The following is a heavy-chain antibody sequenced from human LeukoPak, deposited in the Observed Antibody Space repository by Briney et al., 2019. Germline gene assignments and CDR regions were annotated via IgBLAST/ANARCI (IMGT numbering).Heavy chain of an antibody. Sequence: GGSLRLSCAASGFTFSSYGMHWVRQAPGKGLEWVAVISYDGSNKYYADSVKGRFTISRDNSKNTLYLQMNSLRAEDTAVYYCAKDKGHYDFWSGYPYYFDYWGQGTLDTVSS. CDR1: GFTFSSYG. V-gene: IGHV3-30*18. J-gene: IGHJ4*02. D-gene: IGHD3-3*01. CDR3: AKDKGHYDFWSGYPYYFDY. CDR2: ISYDGSNK.